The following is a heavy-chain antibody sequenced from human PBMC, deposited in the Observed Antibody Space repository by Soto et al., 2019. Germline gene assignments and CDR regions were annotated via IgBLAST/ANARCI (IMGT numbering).Heavy chain of an antibody. J-gene: IGHJ2*01. CDR2: IFYNGST. CDR1: GGSVSSGPYY. V-gene: IGHV4-61*01. CDR3: ARDHSVVACSYSYFDL. Sequence: QMQLQESGPGLVKPSETLSLTCTVSGGSVSSGPYYWNWIRQPPGKGLEWIGHIFYNGSTKYNPSLKNRVTILVDTSKNQFSLRLSSVTAADTAVYYCARDHSVVACSYSYFDLWGRGTLVTVSS. D-gene: IGHD2-15*01.